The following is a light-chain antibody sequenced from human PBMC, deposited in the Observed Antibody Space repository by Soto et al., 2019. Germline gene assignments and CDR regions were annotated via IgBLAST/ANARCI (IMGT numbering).Light chain of an antibody. J-gene: IGLJ2*01. Sequence: QSALTQPASVSGSPGQSITTSCTGTSSDVGGYNYVSWYQQYPGKAPKVMIYEVTNRPSGVSNRFSGSKSGNTASLTISGLQAEDEADYYCSSYTSSNTLIFGGGTKVTVL. CDR1: SSDVGGYNY. V-gene: IGLV2-14*01. CDR3: SSYTSSNTLI. CDR2: EVT.